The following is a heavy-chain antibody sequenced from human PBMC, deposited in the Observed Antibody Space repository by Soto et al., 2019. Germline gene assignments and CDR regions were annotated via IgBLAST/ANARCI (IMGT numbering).Heavy chain of an antibody. CDR1: GASVSSFY. CDR3: ARGTDYTHIASYYYGMDV. Sequence: QVQLVQSGPGLVKPSETLSLACTVSGASVSSFYWSWIRQPPGKGLEWIGFIYYSSGTTNYSPSLKSRVTISVDTSKKQVSLRLTSVTSADTAVYYCARGTDYTHIASYYYGMDVWGQGTTVTVTS. D-gene: IGHD4-4*01. V-gene: IGHV4-59*02. J-gene: IGHJ6*02. CDR2: IYYSSGTT.